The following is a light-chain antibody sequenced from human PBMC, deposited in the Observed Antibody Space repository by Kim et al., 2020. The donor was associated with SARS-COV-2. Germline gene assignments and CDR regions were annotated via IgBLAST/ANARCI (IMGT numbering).Light chain of an antibody. Sequence: PGERATRSCRASQSVSSSYLAWYQQKPGQAPRLLIYGASSRATGIPDRFSGSGSGTDFTLTISRLEPEDFAVYYCQQYGSSPLYTFGQGTKLEI. CDR2: GAS. CDR3: QQYGSSPLYT. CDR1: QSVSSSY. V-gene: IGKV3-20*01. J-gene: IGKJ2*01.